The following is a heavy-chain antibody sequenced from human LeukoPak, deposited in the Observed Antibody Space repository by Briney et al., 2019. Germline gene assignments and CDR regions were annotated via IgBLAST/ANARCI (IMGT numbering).Heavy chain of an antibody. CDR3: ARDHQGYYDSSGYYLFDY. Sequence: GGSLRLSCAASGFTFRTYSMSWVRQAPGKGLEWVSSISDNSYWIYYADSVKGRFTISRDNAKKSLYLQMNSLRAEDTAVYYCARDHQGYYDSSGYYLFDYWGQGTLVTVSS. CDR2: ISDNSYWI. V-gene: IGHV3-21*01. J-gene: IGHJ4*02. D-gene: IGHD3-22*01. CDR1: GFTFRTYS.